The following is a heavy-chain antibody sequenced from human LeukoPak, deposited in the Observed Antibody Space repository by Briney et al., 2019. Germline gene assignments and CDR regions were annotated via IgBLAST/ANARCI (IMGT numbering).Heavy chain of an antibody. CDR1: GFSFNTYS. J-gene: IGHJ4*02. CDR2: ISSGSTYI. CDR3: ARRYYQRSGTSNYFDY. D-gene: IGHD3-10*01. V-gene: IGHV3-21*01. Sequence: PGGSLRLSCAASGFSFNTYSMNWVRQAPGKGLEWVSYISSGSTYIYYADSVKGRFTISRDNGKNSLYLQMNSLRAEDTAVYYCARRYYQRSGTSNYFDYWGQGTLVTVSS.